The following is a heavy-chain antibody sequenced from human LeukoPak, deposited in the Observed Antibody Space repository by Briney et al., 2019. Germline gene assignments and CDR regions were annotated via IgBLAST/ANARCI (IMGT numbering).Heavy chain of an antibody. Sequence: GGSLRLSCAASGLTFRNYAMTWVRQAPGKGLEWVSTIRGDVGGGYTSYADSVEGRFTVYRDNSKNTLYLQMNSLRAGDTAVYYCAKDPHGDYVGAFDSWGQGTLVTVSS. J-gene: IGHJ3*01. V-gene: IGHV3-23*01. D-gene: IGHD4-17*01. CDR3: AKDPHGDYVGAFDS. CDR1: GLTFRNYA. CDR2: IRGDVGGGYT.